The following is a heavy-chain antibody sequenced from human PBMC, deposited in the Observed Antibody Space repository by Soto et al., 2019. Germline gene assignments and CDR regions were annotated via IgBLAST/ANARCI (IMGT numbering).Heavy chain of an antibody. V-gene: IGHV3-23*01. Sequence: EVQLFESGGGLVQPGGSLRLSCVASGFTLNKYAMSWVRQAPGKGLEWVSAVSASGGSPYYADSVKGRFTISRDNSRNTLYLQMNSLRAEDTAVYYCAKGRSSTSCYAFDYWGQGTLVIVSS. CDR3: AKGRSSTSCYAFDY. CDR2: VSASGGSP. D-gene: IGHD2-2*01. CDR1: GFTLNKYA. J-gene: IGHJ4*02.